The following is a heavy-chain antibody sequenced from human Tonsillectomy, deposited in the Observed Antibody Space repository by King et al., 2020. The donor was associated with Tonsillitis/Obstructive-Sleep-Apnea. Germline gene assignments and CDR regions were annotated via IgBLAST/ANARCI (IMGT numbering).Heavy chain of an antibody. CDR3: VRGPIVATIRYYYYMDV. CDR2: INHSGST. D-gene: IGHD5-12*01. V-gene: IGHV4-34*01. J-gene: IGHJ6*03. Sequence: VQLQQWGAGLLKPSETLSLTCAVYGGSFSGYYWSWIRQPPGKGLEWIGEINHSGSTNYNPSLKSRVTISVDASKNQFSLKLSSVTAADRAVYYCVRGPIVATIRYYYYMDVWGKGTTVTVYS. CDR1: GGSFSGYY.